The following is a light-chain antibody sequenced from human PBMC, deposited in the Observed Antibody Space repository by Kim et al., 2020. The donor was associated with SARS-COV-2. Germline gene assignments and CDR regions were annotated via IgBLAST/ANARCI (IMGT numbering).Light chain of an antibody. V-gene: IGLV3-21*04. CDR3: QVRDSSGDHMI. CDR1: DIGSKG. Sequence: SYELTQPASVSAAPGKTARIPCGGDDIGSKGVHWYQQKPGQAPVLVMISVSDRPSGIPERFSGPNSANTATLTISRVEAGDAAGYYCQVRDSSGDHMIFG. CDR2: SVS. J-gene: IGLJ2*01.